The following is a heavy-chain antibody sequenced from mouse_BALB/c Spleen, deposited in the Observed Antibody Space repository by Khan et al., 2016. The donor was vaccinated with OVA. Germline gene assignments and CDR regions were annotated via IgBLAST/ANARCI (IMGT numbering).Heavy chain of an antibody. V-gene: IGHV3-2*02. CDR2: ISYSGRT. CDR1: GYSITSDYA. J-gene: IGHJ2*01. Sequence: EVQLQESGPGLVKPSQSLSLTCTVTGYSITSDYAWNWIRQFPGNKLEWVGYISYSGRTSYNPSLKSRLSITRDTSKNQFFLQLSSVTTDDTATYYCARSVTITTVVATDFDYWGQGTTLTVSS. CDR3: ARSVTITTVVATDFDY. D-gene: IGHD1-1*01.